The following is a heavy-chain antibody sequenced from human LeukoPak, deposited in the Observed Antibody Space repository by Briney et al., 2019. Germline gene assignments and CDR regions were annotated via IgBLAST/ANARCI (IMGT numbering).Heavy chain of an antibody. D-gene: IGHD3-22*01. CDR3: ARDVVITKSFDY. V-gene: IGHV1-69*13. CDR2: IIPIFGTA. J-gene: IGHJ4*02. Sequence: ASVKVSCKASGGTFSSYAISWVRQAPGQGLEWMGGIIPIFGTANYAQKFQGRVTITADESTSTAYMELSSLRSEDTAVYYCARDVVITKSFDYWGQGTLVTVSS. CDR1: GGTFSSYA.